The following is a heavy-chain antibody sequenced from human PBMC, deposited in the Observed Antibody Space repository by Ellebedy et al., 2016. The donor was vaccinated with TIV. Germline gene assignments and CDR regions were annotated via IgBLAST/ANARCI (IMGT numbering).Heavy chain of an antibody. CDR3: AKDNRGYRYDHFDS. Sequence: GESLKISCVASGFPFSSYGMHWVRQAPGKGLEWVAVISYDGNNKYYADSMKGRLSISRDNSANTLYLPMNSMRVEDTAVYYCAKDNRGYRYDHFDSWGQGTLVTVS. V-gene: IGHV3-30*18. D-gene: IGHD5-18*01. CDR2: ISYDGNNK. CDR1: GFPFSSYG. J-gene: IGHJ4*02.